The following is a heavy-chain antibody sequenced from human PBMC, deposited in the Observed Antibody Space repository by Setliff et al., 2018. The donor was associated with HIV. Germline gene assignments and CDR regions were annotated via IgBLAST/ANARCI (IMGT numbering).Heavy chain of an antibody. J-gene: IGHJ4*02. CDR2: IFPNLDIP. V-gene: IGHV1-69*10. Sequence: VKVSCKASGDTFTSYYMHWVRRAPGQGLEWMGGIFPNLDIPNYAQKFQGRVTITADKSTSTAYMELSSLRSEDTAVYYCARDREYYYDNSGSPSFDYWGQGTLVTVSS. CDR3: ARDREYYYDNSGSPSFDY. D-gene: IGHD3-22*01. CDR1: GDTFTSYY.